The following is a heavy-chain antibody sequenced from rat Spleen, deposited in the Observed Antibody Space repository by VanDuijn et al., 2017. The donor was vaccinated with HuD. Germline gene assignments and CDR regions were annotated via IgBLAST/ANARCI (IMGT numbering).Heavy chain of an antibody. D-gene: IGHD1-12*03. CDR3: ATXXXWXXX. J-gene: IGHJ3*01. Sequence: EVQLVESDGGLVQPGRSLKLSCAASGFTFSDYYMAWVRQAPTKGLEWVASISTGGGNTYYPDSVKGRFTISRDNAKSTLYLPMDSLRSEDTATXXXATXXXWXXXWGQGTXXTVSS. V-gene: IGHV5-25*01. CDR1: GFTFSDYY. CDR2: ISTGGGNT.